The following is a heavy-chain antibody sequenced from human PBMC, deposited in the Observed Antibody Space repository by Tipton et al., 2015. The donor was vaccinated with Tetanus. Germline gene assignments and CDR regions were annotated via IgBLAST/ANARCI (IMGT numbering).Heavy chain of an antibody. CDR2: SWYDGTDK. CDR1: GFIFSSYG. Sequence: SLRLSCAASGFIFSSYGTHWVRQAPGKGLEWLAVSWYDGTDKYYADSVKGRFTISRDNSKNTLYLQMNSLRAEDTALYYCAREADCSGGSCFSGDFDTWGQGTQVTVSS. CDR3: AREADCSGGSCFSGDFDT. V-gene: IGHV3-33*01. J-gene: IGHJ4*02. D-gene: IGHD2-15*01.